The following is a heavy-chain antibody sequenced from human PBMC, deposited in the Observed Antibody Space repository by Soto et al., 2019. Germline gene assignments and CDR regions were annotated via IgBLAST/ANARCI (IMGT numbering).Heavy chain of an antibody. V-gene: IGHV3-23*01. CDR3: AKDRGYSSGAMDV. J-gene: IGHJ6*04. CDR1: GFTFSSYA. CDR2: ISGSGGST. Sequence: GGSLRLSCAASGFTFSSYAMSWVRQAPGKGLEWVSAISGSGGSTYYADSVKGRVTNSRDNSKNTLYLQMNSLRAEDTAVYYCAKDRGYSSGAMDVWGKGTTVTVSS. D-gene: IGHD6-19*01.